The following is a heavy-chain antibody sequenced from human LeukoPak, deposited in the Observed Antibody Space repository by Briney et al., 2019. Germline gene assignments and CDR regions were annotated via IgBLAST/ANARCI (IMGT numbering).Heavy chain of an antibody. CDR1: GFTFSSYE. D-gene: IGHD3-22*01. CDR3: AKDPSAYYYDSSGHDY. V-gene: IGHV3-48*03. Sequence: GGSLRLSCAASGFTFSSYEMNWVRQAPRKGLEWVSYISSSGSTIYYADSVKGRFTISRDNSKNTLYLQMNSLRAGDTAVYYCAKDPSAYYYDSSGHDYWGQGTLVTVSS. J-gene: IGHJ4*02. CDR2: ISSSGSTI.